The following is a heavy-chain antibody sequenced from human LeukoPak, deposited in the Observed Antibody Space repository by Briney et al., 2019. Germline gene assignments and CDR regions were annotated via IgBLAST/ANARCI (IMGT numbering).Heavy chain of an antibody. Sequence: PSETLSLTCTVSGGSISSYYWSWIRQPPGKGLEWIGYIYYSGSTNYNPSLKSRVTISVDTSKNQFSLKLSSVTAADTAVYYCATLLGLDAFDIWGQGTMVTVSS. J-gene: IGHJ3*02. V-gene: IGHV4-59*01. CDR3: ATLLGLDAFDI. CDR1: GGSISSYY. D-gene: IGHD3-10*01. CDR2: IYYSGST.